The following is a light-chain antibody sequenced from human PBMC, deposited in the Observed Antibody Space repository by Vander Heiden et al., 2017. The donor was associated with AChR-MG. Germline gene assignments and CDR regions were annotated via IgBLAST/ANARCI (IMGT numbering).Light chain of an antibody. Sequence: DIVMTQTPPSLSITPGQPASIPCKSTQSLLHSDGKTYLSWYLQRPGQSPQLLIYEVSSRSSGVPDRFTGSGSGTDFTLRISRVEAEDVGVYYCMQSEHLKTFGQGTKVEIK. CDR2: EVS. V-gene: IGKV2-29*02. J-gene: IGKJ1*01. CDR3: MQSEHLKT. CDR1: QSLLHSDGKTY.